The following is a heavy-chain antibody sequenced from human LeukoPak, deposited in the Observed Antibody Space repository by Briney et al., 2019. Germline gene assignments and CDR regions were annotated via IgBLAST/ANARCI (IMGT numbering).Heavy chain of an antibody. CDR3: AREFYGDFDY. CDR1: GGSFSGHY. J-gene: IGHJ4*02. Sequence: SETLSLTCAVYGGSFSGHYWSWIRQPPGKGLEWIGEINHSGSTNYNPSLKSRVTISVDTSKNQFSLKLSSVTAADTAVYYCAREFYGDFDYWGQGTLVTVSS. CDR2: INHSGST. V-gene: IGHV4-34*01. D-gene: IGHD4-17*01.